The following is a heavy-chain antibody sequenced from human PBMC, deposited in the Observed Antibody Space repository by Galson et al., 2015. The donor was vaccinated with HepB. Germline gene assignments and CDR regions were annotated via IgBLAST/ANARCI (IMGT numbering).Heavy chain of an antibody. D-gene: IGHD6-13*01. CDR2: ISSSSSTI. Sequence: SLRLSCAASGFTFSSYSMNWVRQAPGKGLEWVSYISSSSSTIYYADSVKGRFTISRDNAKNSLYLQMNSLRDEDTAVYYCNAILSSWYYDGHFDYWGQGTLVTVSS. CDR3: NAILSSWYYDGHFDY. CDR1: GFTFSSYS. J-gene: IGHJ4*02. V-gene: IGHV3-48*02.